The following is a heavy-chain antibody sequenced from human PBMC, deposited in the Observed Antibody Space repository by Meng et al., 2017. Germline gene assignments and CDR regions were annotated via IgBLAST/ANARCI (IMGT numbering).Heavy chain of an antibody. Sequence: SETLSLTCTVSGGSISSYYWSWIRQPTGKGLEWIGYIYYSGSTNYNPSLKSRVTISVDTSKNQFSLKLSSVTAADTAVYYCARVPVGSSWFDPWGQGTLVTVSS. CDR1: GGSISSYY. CDR2: IYYSGST. J-gene: IGHJ5*02. D-gene: IGHD2-2*01. CDR3: ARVPVGSSWFDP. V-gene: IGHV4-59*01.